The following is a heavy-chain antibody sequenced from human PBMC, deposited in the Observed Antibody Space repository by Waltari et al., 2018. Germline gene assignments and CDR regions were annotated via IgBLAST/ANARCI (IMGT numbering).Heavy chain of an antibody. Sequence: EVQLVESGGGLVQPGGSLRLSCAASGFTFSSYWMSWVRQAPGKGLEWVANIKQDGSEKYYVDSVKGRFTISRDNAKNSLYLQMNSLRAEDTAVYYCVREQTAGTDLGGYFDLWGRGTLVTVSS. CDR3: VREQTAGTDLGGYFDL. D-gene: IGHD6-13*01. J-gene: IGHJ2*01. CDR2: IKQDGSEK. V-gene: IGHV3-7*01. CDR1: GFTFSSYW.